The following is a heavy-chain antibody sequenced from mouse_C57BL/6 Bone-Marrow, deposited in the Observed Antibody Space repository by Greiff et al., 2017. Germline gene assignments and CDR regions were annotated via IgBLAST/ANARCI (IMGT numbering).Heavy chain of an antibody. CDR3: SSFDGNYFDF. D-gene: IGHD2-3*01. CDR1: GFNIKDDY. CDR2: IDPEIGAT. V-gene: IGHV14-4*01. Sequence: VQLQQSGAELVRPGASVKLSCTASGFNIKDDYIHWVKQRPEQGLEWIGWIDPEIGATEYASKFQGKATITSDTSSNTAYRQLSSLTSEDTAVYYCSSFDGNYFDFWGQGTPLTVAS. J-gene: IGHJ2*01.